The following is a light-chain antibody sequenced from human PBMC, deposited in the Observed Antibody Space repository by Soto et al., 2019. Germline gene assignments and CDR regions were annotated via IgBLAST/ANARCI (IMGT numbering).Light chain of an antibody. J-gene: IGKJ5*01. V-gene: IGKV3-20*01. Sequence: EVVLTQSPGTLSLSPGERATLSYRASQSVSSSYLAWYQQKPGQAPRLLIYGASSRATGIPDRFSGSGSGTDFTLTISRLEPEDFAVYYCQQYGSWLITFGQGTRLEI. CDR3: QQYGSWLIT. CDR1: QSVSSSY. CDR2: GAS.